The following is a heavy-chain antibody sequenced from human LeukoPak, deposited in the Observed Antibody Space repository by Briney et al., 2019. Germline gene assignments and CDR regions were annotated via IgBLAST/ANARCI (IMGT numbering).Heavy chain of an antibody. CDR1: GDSISSSSYY. V-gene: IGHV4-39*07. Sequence: PSETLSLTCTVSGDSISSSSYYWGWIRQPPGKGLEWIGSIYYSGSTYYNPSLKSRVTISVDTSKNQFSLKLSSVTAADTAVYYCARLYGNYQNYFDYWGQGTLVTVSS. D-gene: IGHD1-7*01. CDR3: ARLYGNYQNYFDY. CDR2: IYYSGST. J-gene: IGHJ4*02.